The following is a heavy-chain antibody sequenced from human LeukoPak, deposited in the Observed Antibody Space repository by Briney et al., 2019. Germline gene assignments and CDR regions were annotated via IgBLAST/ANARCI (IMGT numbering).Heavy chain of an antibody. CDR1: GGSISNYY. D-gene: IGHD3-3*01. J-gene: IGHJ3*02. Sequence: SETLSLTCTVSGGSISNYYWSWIRQPPGKGLEWLGYIFYSGSTNYNPSLKSRVTISVDTSKNQFSLKLSSVTAADTAVYYCARDGVVTTSGAFDIWGQGTMVTVSS. CDR2: IFYSGST. CDR3: ARDGVVTTSGAFDI. V-gene: IGHV4-59*01.